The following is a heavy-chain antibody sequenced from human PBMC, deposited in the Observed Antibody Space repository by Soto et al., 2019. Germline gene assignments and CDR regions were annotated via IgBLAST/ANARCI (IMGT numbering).Heavy chain of an antibody. CDR3: ARLPGALVAVLYIYPLDGREAMSDVDV. CDR2: ISFDGSNK. J-gene: IGHJ6*02. D-gene: IGHD6-19*01. Sequence: QMQLVESGGGVVQPGESLRLSCAASGFTFNYYPMHWVRQTPGKGLEWVAVISFDGSNKYYADSVKGRFTISRHNSKNMLYLQMNSLRAEDAAVYYCARLPGALVAVLYIYPLDGREAMSDVDVWGQGTTVSVSS. V-gene: IGHV3-30-3*01. CDR1: GFTFNYYP.